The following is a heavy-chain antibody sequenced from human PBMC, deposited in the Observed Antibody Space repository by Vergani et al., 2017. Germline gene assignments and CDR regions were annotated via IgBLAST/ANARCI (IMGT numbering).Heavy chain of an antibody. J-gene: IGHJ5*02. CDR2: MNGDGDTI. CDR1: GFTFNEYW. CDR3: ARARKFRFGVVWENWFDP. V-gene: IGHV3-74*01. D-gene: IGHD3-3*01. Sequence: EVELVESGGGLVQPGGSLRLSCAASGFTFNEYWMHWARQVPGKGLVWVSGMNGDGDTISYADSVKGRFTISRDNAENTLFLQMNSLRAEDTAVYYCARARKFRFGVVWENWFDPWGQGTLVTVSS.